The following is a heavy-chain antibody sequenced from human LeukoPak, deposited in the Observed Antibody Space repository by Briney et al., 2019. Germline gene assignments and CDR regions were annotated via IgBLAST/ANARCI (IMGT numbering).Heavy chain of an antibody. Sequence: GGSLRLSCVASGYSFNNYLINWVRQAPGKGLGWIAYIGGSPSITYYADSVKGRFTISRDNARKLVYLQMSSLRAAETPLYYPTTKAHFDFSTFYFHSRGQGGLVTVSP. CDR3: TTKAHFDFSTFYFHS. J-gene: IGHJ4*02. CDR1: GYSFNNYL. D-gene: IGHD3-3*01. V-gene: IGHV3-48*01. CDR2: IGGSPSIT.